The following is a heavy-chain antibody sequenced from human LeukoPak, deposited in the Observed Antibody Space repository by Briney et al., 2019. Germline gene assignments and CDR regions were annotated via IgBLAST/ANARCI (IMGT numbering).Heavy chain of an antibody. CDR1: GGSISSYY. Sequence: SETLSLTCTVSGGSISSYYWSWIRQPPGKGLEWIGYIYYSGSTNYNPSLKSRVTISVDTSNNQFSLKLSSVTAADTAVYYCARDSSDYRRGSFDYWGQGTLVTVSS. D-gene: IGHD3-22*01. V-gene: IGHV4-59*01. J-gene: IGHJ4*02. CDR2: IYYSGST. CDR3: ARDSSDYRRGSFDY.